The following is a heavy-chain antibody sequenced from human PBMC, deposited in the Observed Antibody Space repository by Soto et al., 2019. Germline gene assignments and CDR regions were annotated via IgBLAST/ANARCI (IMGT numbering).Heavy chain of an antibody. Sequence: VQLVESGGGLVQPGGSRRLSCVVSGINFDDFAMHWVRQVPGKGLEWVSGINWDSEDIGYADSVKGRFTISRDNAKNSLCLQMNSLKAEDTALYYCAKDTAPGFYDANGHLDSWGQGTPVTVSS. J-gene: IGHJ4*02. CDR2: INWDSEDI. CDR1: GINFDDFA. CDR3: AKDTAPGFYDANGHLDS. D-gene: IGHD2-8*01. V-gene: IGHV3-9*01.